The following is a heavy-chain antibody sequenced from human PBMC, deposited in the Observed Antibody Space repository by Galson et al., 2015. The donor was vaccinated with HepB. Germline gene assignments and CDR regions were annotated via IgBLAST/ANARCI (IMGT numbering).Heavy chain of an antibody. CDR3: AREGYTTDT. V-gene: IGHV4-39*01. CDR1: GFSVTSGQYY. CDR2: IYHTGNT. Sequence: ETLSLTCTVSGFSVTSGQYYWAWVRQSPGKGLEWIGSIYHTGNTYYNSSLKSRLTMSLVTSTNQVSLRLTSVTAADTAIYYCAREGYTTDTWGQGTLVIVSS. J-gene: IGHJ5*02. D-gene: IGHD5-12*01.